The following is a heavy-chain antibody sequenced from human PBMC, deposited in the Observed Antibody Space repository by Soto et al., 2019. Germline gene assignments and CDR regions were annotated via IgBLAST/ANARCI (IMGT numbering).Heavy chain of an antibody. Sequence: SETLSLTCAVSAGSISTTNWYVWVRQPPGMGLEWIGEIYHTGTTTYNPSLKSRVTMSVDTSKNQFSLRLSFVTAADTAVYYCATSSGSAYGLDGWRPVATVTFSS. CDR3: ATSSGSAYGLDG. J-gene: IGHJ6*02. D-gene: IGHD3-10*01. CDR2: IYHTGTT. V-gene: IGHV4-4*02. CDR1: AGSISTTNW.